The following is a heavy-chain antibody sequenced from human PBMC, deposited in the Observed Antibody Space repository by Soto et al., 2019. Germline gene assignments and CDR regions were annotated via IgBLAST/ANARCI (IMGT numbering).Heavy chain of an antibody. CDR2: IIPIFGTA. J-gene: IGHJ5*02. V-gene: IGHV1-69*13. D-gene: IGHD4-17*01. Sequence: SVKVSCKASGGTFSSYAISWVRQAPGQGLEWMGGIIPIFGTANYAQKFQGRVTITADESTSTAYMELSSLRSEDTAVYYCARGLHDHGDGWFDPWGLGPLVTVSS. CDR3: ARGLHDHGDGWFDP. CDR1: GGTFSSYA.